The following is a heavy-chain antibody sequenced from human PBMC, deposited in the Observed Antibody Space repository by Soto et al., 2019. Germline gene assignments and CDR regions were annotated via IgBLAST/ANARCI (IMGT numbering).Heavy chain of an antibody. D-gene: IGHD6-6*01. CDR3: ARDRSYVAARPGWFDP. Sequence: ASVKVSCKASGYTFTSYAMHWVRQAPGQRLEWMGWINAGNGNTKYSQKFQGRVTITRDTSASTAYMELSSLRSEDTAVYYCARDRSYVAARPGWFDPWGQGTLVTVSS. CDR2: INAGNGNT. CDR1: GYTFTSYA. V-gene: IGHV1-3*01. J-gene: IGHJ5*02.